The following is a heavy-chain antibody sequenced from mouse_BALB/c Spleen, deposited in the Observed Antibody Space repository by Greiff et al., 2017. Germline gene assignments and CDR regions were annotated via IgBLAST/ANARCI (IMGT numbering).Heavy chain of an antibody. V-gene: IGHV1-7*01. CDR3: ARLLRYYFDY. D-gene: IGHD1-1*01. CDR2: INPSTGYT. CDR1: GYTFTSYW. Sequence: VQRVESGAELAKPGASVKMSCKASGYTFTSYWMHWVKQRPGQGLEWIGYINPSTGYTEYNQKFKDKATLTADKSSSTAYMQLSSLTSEDSAVYYCARLLRYYFDYWGQGTTLTVSS. J-gene: IGHJ2*01.